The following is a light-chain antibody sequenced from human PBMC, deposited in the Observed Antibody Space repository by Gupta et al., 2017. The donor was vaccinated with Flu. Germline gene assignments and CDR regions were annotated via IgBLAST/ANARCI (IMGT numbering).Light chain of an antibody. V-gene: IGKV1-39*01. CDR3: QQCDSTLDT. J-gene: IGKJ2*01. Sequence: PSSLSASVGDRVTITCRASQRISSYLDWYQQKPGKAPKLLIYAASRLKSGVPSRFSGSGSGTDFTLTISRLQPEDFATYYCQQCDSTLDTFGQGTKLDIK. CDR2: AAS. CDR1: QRISSY.